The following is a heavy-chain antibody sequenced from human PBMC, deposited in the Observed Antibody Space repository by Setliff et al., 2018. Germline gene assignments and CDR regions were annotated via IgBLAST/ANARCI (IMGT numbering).Heavy chain of an antibody. J-gene: IGHJ5*02. CDR2: ISPSGST. CDR3: ARVLVLGYNWFDP. Sequence: LSLTCTVSGASVGSGGYYWIWIRQPAGKGLEWIGHISPSGSTNYNPSLRSRITISLDTSKNHFSLRVNSVTAADTAVYFCARVLVLGYNWFDPWGQGTLVTVSS. CDR1: GASVGSGGYY. V-gene: IGHV4-61*09. D-gene: IGHD3-10*01.